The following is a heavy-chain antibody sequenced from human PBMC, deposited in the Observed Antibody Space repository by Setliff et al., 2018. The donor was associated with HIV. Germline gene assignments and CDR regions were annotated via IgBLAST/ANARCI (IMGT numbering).Heavy chain of an antibody. Sequence: SETLSLTCTVTGGSISTNNFYWGWIRQPPGKGLQWIGSIYFTGDSYYDPSLKSRVTISVDTSKNQFSLKLSSVTAADTAVYYCARHSDSSSWPPGGYYHYMDVWGKGTTVTVSS. CDR1: GGSISTNNFY. CDR2: IYFTGDS. CDR3: ARHSDSSSWPPGGYYHYMDV. V-gene: IGHV4-39*01. J-gene: IGHJ6*03. D-gene: IGHD6-13*01.